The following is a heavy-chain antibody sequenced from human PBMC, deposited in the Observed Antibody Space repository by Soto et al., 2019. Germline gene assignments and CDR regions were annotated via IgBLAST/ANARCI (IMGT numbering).Heavy chain of an antibody. Sequence: SSVKVSCKTSGYSLTAYYGHWVRQATGQGLEWIGWVYPRRGDTKYAQKFQGRVTMTRDTSITTAYMELSRLRPDDTAIYYCARVEGSASSPGDWGQGPLVTGSS. J-gene: IGHJ1*01. CDR3: ARVEGSASSPGD. D-gene: IGHD6-6*01. CDR1: GYSLTAYY. V-gene: IGHV1-2*02. CDR2: VYPRRGDT.